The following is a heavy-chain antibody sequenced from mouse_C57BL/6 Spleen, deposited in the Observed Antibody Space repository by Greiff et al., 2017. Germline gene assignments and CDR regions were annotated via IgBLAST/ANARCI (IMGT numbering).Heavy chain of an antibody. D-gene: IGHD2-5*01. Sequence: VQLQQSGAELVKPGASVKISCKASGYTFTDYYINWVKQRPGQGLEWIGKIGPGSGSTYYNEKFKGKATLTADKASSTAYMQLSSLTSEDSAVYFCARTYYSNYDAMDYWGQGTSVTVSS. V-gene: IGHV1-77*01. CDR2: IGPGSGST. CDR3: ARTYYSNYDAMDY. CDR1: GYTFTDYY. J-gene: IGHJ4*01.